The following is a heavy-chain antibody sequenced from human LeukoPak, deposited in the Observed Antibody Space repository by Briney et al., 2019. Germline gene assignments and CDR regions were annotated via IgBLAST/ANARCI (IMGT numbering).Heavy chain of an antibody. D-gene: IGHD1-7*01. CDR3: ARDNWNYGSSMDV. V-gene: IGHV4-59*01. Sequence: SETLSLTCTVSGGSISSYYWSWIRQPSGKGLEWIGYIYYSGSTNYNPSPKSRVTISVDTSKNQFSLKLSSVTAADTAVYYCARDNWNYGSSMDVWGQGTTVTVSS. J-gene: IGHJ6*02. CDR2: IYYSGST. CDR1: GGSISSYY.